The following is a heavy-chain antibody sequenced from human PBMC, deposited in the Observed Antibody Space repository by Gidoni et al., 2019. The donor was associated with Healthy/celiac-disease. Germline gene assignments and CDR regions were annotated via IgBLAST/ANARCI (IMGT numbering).Heavy chain of an antibody. D-gene: IGHD5-18*01. Sequence: QVQLVQSGAEVKKPGSSVKVSCKASGGTFSSYAISWVRTAPGQGLEWMGGIIPIFGTANYAEKFQGRVTITADESTSTAYMELSSLRSEDTAVYYCARSSAVHRSGYSYGLGSRVHYYYGMDVWGKGTTVTVSS. V-gene: IGHV1-69*12. CDR2: IIPIFGTA. CDR1: GGTFSSYA. CDR3: ARSSAVHRSGYSYGLGSRVHYYYGMDV. J-gene: IGHJ6*04.